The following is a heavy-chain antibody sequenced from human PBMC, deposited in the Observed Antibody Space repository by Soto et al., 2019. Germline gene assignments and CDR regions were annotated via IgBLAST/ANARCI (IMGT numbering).Heavy chain of an antibody. Sequence: ASVKVSCKASGYSFTSYAMHWVRQAPGQRLEWMGWINAGNGNTKYSQRFQGRVAITRDTSASTAYMELSSLRSEDTAVYYCASPARSYFRDGFDIWGQGTMVTVSS. J-gene: IGHJ3*02. CDR3: ASPARSYFRDGFDI. D-gene: IGHD2-21*01. CDR2: INAGNGNT. V-gene: IGHV1-3*01. CDR1: GYSFTSYA.